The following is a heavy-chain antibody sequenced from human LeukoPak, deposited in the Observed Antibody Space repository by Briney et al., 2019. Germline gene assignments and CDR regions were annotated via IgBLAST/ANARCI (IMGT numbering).Heavy chain of an antibody. J-gene: IGHJ6*03. CDR2: IKEDGSDK. D-gene: IGHD1-14*01. V-gene: IGHV3-7*01. Sequence: GGSLRLSCAASGFTFSSYWMNWVRQAPGKGLEWVANIKEDGSDKYYVDSVKGRFTISRDNAKNSLYLQMNSLRAEDTAVYYCARLLSPGVYYYYYYMDVWGKGTTVTMSS. CDR1: GFTFSSYW. CDR3: ARLLSPGVYYYYYYMDV.